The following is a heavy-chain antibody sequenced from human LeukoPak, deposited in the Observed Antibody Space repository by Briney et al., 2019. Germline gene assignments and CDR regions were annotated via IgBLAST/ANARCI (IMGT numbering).Heavy chain of an antibody. V-gene: IGHV3-30-3*01. CDR2: ISYDGSNK. D-gene: IGHD3-22*01. J-gene: IGHJ6*02. CDR3: ARDRYDSSGYYGVAFYYYYGTDV. CDR1: GFTFSSYA. Sequence: TGGSLRLSCAASGFTFSSYAMHWVRQAPGKGLEWVAVISYDGSNKYYADSVKGRFTISRDNSKNTLYLQMNSLRAEDTAVYYCARDRYDSSGYYGVAFYYYYGTDVWGQGTTVTVSS.